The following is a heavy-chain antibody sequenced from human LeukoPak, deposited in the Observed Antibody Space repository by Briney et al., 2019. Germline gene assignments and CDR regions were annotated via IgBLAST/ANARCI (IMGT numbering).Heavy chain of an antibody. CDR2: ISAYNGNT. V-gene: IGHV1-18*01. D-gene: IGHD3-10*01. CDR1: GYTFTSYG. Sequence: ASVKVSCKASGYTFTSYGISWVRQAPGQGLEWMGWISAYNGNTNYAQKLQGRVTMTTDTSTSTAYMELRSLRSDDTAVYYCARGLRYYGSGSFFDYWGQGTLSPSPQ. J-gene: IGHJ4*02. CDR3: ARGLRYYGSGSFFDY.